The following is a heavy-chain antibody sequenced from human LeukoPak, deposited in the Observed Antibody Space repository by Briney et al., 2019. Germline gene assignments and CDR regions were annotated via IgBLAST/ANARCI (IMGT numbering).Heavy chain of an antibody. V-gene: IGHV3-15*01. J-gene: IGHJ4*02. CDR1: GLTFSNAW. CDR2: IKRKSDGGTT. CDR3: TTELDVRPNHY. Sequence: GGSLRLSCAASGLTFSNAWMSWVRQAPGKGLEWVGRIKRKSDGGTTDYAAPVKGRFTISRDDSKNTLYLQMNSLKSENTAVYYCTTELDVRPNHYWGQGTLVTVPS. D-gene: IGHD1-14*01.